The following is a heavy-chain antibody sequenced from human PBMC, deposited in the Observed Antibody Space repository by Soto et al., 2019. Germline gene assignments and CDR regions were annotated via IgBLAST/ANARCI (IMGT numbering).Heavy chain of an antibody. J-gene: IGHJ6*02. Sequence: QVQLVESGGGVVQPGRSPRLSCAASAFTFSSYRIHWVRQALGKGLDWVAVISYDASDKYYADSVKGRFTISRDNSKNTLYLQMNSLRAEDTAVYYCVKERYGQLWLEDYGMDVWGQGTTVTVSS. CDR3: VKERYGQLWLEDYGMDV. CDR1: AFTFSSYR. CDR2: ISYDASDK. D-gene: IGHD5-18*01. V-gene: IGHV3-30*18.